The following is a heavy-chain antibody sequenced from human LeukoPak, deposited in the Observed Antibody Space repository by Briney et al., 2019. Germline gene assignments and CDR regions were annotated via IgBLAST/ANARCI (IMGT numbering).Heavy chain of an antibody. D-gene: IGHD2-2*01. J-gene: IGHJ4*02. CDR2: IKQDGSEK. V-gene: IGHV3-7*01. CDR3: ARALDSSSSRYQAFEY. CDR1: GFTFNNYW. Sequence: GGSLRLSCAASGFTFNNYWMSWVRQAPGKGLEWVANIKQDGSEKYYVDSVKGRFTISRDNAKNSLYLQMNSLRAEDTAVYYCARALDSSSSRYQAFEYWGQGTLVTVSS.